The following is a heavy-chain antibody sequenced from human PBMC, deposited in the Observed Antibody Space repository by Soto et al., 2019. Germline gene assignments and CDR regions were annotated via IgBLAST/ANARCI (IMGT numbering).Heavy chain of an antibody. V-gene: IGHV1-69*13. D-gene: IGHD4-17*01. J-gene: IGHJ6*02. CDR3: AVTVTTPYYYYGMDV. CDR1: GGTFSSYA. CDR2: IIPIFGTA. Sequence: GASVKVSCKASGGTFSSYAISWVRQAPGQGLEWMGGIIPIFGTANYAQKFQGRVTITADESTSTAYMELSGLRSEDTAVYYCAVTVTTPYYYYGMDVWGQGTTVTVSS.